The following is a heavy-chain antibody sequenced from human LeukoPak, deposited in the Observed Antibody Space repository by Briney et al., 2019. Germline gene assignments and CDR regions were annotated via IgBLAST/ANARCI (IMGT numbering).Heavy chain of an antibody. CDR1: GVSVSSGSYY. J-gene: IGHJ6*02. V-gene: IGHV4-61*01. Sequence: PSETLSLTCTVSGVSVSSGSYYWSWIRQPPGKGLEWIGYIYYSGSTNYNPSLKSRVTIAVDTSKNQFSLKLSSVTAADTAVYYCARENYYYYGMDVWGQGTTVTVSS. CDR2: IYYSGST. CDR3: ARENYYYYGMDV.